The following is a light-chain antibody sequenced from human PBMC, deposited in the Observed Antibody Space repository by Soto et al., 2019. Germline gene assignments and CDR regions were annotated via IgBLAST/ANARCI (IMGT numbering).Light chain of an antibody. J-gene: IGKJ2*01. CDR2: EAS. CDR3: RQYESYS. Sequence: DIQLTQSPSILSASVGDSVTITCRASRSISTWLAWYQQKPGKAPRLLVYEASNLESGVPSRFSGSCFRTEFTLTISSLQPDDFATYYCRQYESYSFGPGTTVEMK. CDR1: RSISTW. V-gene: IGKV1-5*01.